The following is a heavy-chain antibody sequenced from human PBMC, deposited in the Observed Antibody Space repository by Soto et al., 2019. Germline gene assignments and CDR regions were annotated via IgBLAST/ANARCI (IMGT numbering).Heavy chain of an antibody. V-gene: IGHV3-74*01. CDR3: ARRPSSSSFYHYYYYGMDV. D-gene: IGHD2-2*01. J-gene: IGHJ6*02. CDR2: INSDGSST. Sequence: EVQLVESGGGLVQPGGSLRLSCAASGFTFSSYWMHWVRQAPGKGLVWVSRINSDGSSTSYADSVKGRFTISRDNAKNALYLQMNSLRAEDTAVYYCARRPSSSSFYHYYYYGMDVWGQGTTVTVSS. CDR1: GFTFSSYW.